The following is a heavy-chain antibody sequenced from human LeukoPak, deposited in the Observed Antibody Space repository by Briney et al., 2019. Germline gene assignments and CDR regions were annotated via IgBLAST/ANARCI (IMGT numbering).Heavy chain of an antibody. CDR3: ARGSGWLDY. CDR1: GFSFSTHS. D-gene: IGHD6-19*01. CDR2: INHDGSEK. V-gene: IGHV3-7*03. J-gene: IGHJ4*02. Sequence: PGGSLRLSCAASGFSFSTHSLTWVRQAPGKGLQWVATINHDGSEKDYVDSVKGRFTISRGNAENSLYLQLNSLGAEDTAIYYCARGSGWLDYWGQGTLVTVSS.